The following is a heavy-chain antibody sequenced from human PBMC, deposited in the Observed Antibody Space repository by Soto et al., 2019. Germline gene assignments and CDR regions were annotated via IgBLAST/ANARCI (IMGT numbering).Heavy chain of an antibody. V-gene: IGHV4-31*02. CDR3: ASTVTTTSDWYFDL. Sequence: LCGGSISSGGYYWSWIRQHPGKGLEWIGYIYYSGSTYYNPSLKSRVTISVDTSKNQFSLKLSSVTAADTAVYYCASTVTTTSDWYFDLWGRGTLVTVSS. CDR1: GGSISSGGYY. D-gene: IGHD4-4*01. CDR2: IYYSGST. J-gene: IGHJ2*01.